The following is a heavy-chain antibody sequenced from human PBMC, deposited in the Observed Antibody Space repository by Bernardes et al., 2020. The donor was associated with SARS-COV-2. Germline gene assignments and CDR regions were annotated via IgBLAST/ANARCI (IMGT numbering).Heavy chain of an antibody. V-gene: IGHV3-15*07. Sequence: GGSLRLSCAASGFTFSNAWMNWVRQAPGKGLEWVGHIKRKHDGGTPDYAALVKGRFTISGDDSKNTMYLQMNSLKTEDTPVYYCTTGAEIYYESSGFSYYFDFWCQGTLVTVSS. D-gene: IGHD3-22*01. CDR3: TTGAEIYYESSGFSYYFDF. J-gene: IGHJ4*02. CDR1: GFTFSNAW. CDR2: IKRKHDGGTP.